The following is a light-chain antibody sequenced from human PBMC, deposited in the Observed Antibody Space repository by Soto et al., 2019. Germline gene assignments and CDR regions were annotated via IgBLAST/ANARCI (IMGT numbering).Light chain of an antibody. Sequence: QSVLTQPPSASGSPGQSVTVSCTGTSSDVGGYNYVSWYQQHPGKAPKLLIYEVSNRPSGVSNRFSGSKSGSTASLTISGLQAEDEADYYCSSYTSSSTPYVFGTGTKV. CDR2: EVS. J-gene: IGLJ1*01. V-gene: IGLV2-14*01. CDR3: SSYTSSSTPYV. CDR1: SSDVGGYNY.